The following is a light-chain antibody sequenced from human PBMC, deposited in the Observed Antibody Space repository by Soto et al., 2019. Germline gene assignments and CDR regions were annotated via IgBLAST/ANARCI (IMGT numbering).Light chain of an antibody. CDR2: RAS. CDR1: QSVSSSY. V-gene: IGKV3-20*01. CDR3: HQYGSSPMT. J-gene: IGKJ5*01. Sequence: EIVLTQSPGTLSLSPGERATLSCRASQSVSSSYFAWYQQKPGQAPRLLIYRASSRATGIPDRFSGSGSGTDFTLTIGRLEHEDFAVYYCHQYGSSPMTFGQGARLEIK.